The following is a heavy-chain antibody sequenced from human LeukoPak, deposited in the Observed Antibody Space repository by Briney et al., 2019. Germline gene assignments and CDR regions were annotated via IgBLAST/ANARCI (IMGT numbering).Heavy chain of an antibody. CDR3: ARDNPWIHPTYFDY. CDR2: ISSSSSTI. CDR1: GFTFSSYS. J-gene: IGHJ4*02. D-gene: IGHD5-18*01. Sequence: PGGSLRLSCAASGFTFSSYSMNWVRQAPGKGLEWVSYISSSSSTIYYADSVKGRFTISRDNAKNSLYLQMNSLRAEDTAVYYCARDNPWIHPTYFDYWGQGTLVTVSS. V-gene: IGHV3-48*01.